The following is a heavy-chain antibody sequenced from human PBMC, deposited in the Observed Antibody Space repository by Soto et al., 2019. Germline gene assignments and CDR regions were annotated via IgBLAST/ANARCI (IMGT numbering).Heavy chain of an antibody. CDR2: ISGSGGST. Sequence: EVQLLESGGGLVQPGGSLRLSCAASGFTFSSYAMSWVRQAPGKGLEWVSAISGSGGSTYYADSVKGRFTISRDNSKNTLYLQMNSLRAEDTAVYYCARARIAVAGRRYYFDYWGQGTLVTVSS. D-gene: IGHD6-19*01. CDR1: GFTFSSYA. CDR3: ARARIAVAGRRYYFDY. V-gene: IGHV3-23*01. J-gene: IGHJ4*02.